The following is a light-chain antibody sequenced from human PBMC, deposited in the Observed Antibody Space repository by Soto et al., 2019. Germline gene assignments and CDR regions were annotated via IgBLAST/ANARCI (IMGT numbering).Light chain of an antibody. CDR3: QQRSNWPPST. J-gene: IGKJ5*01. Sequence: EIVMTQSPATLSVSPGERATLSCRASQSVSSNLAWYQQKPGQAPRPLIYGASTRATGIPARFSGSGSGTEFTLTISSLEPEDFAVYYCQQRSNWPPSTFGQGTRLEIK. V-gene: IGKV3-15*01. CDR1: QSVSSN. CDR2: GAS.